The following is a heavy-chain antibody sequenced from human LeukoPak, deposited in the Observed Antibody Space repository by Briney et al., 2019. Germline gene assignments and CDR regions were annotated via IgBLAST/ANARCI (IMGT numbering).Heavy chain of an antibody. CDR2: IYYSWST. J-gene: IGHJ4*02. CDR3: ARGRYSSNY. V-gene: IGHV4-59*01. CDR1: GGSISSYY. Sequence: SETLSLTCTVSGGSISSYYWSWIRQPPGKGLEWIGYIYYSWSTNYNPSLKSRVTISVDTSKNQFYLKLSSVTSADTAVYYCARGRYSSNYWGQGTLVTVSS. D-gene: IGHD6-19*01.